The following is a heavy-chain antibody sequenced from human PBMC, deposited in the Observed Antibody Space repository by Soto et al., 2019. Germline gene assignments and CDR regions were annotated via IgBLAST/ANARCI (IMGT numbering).Heavy chain of an antibody. CDR1: GDSVSGNRAA. CDR3: ATGMVIRGNNYHMDV. J-gene: IGHJ6*03. Sequence: SQTLSLTCVISGDSVSGNRAAWNWIRQSPSRGLEWLGRTYYRSKWYIEYAPSVTGRMTINPDTSKNQFSLQLNSVTPEDTAVYYCATGMVIRGNNYHMDVWGQGNSVTVYS. CDR2: TYYRSKWYI. V-gene: IGHV6-1*01. D-gene: IGHD2-21*01.